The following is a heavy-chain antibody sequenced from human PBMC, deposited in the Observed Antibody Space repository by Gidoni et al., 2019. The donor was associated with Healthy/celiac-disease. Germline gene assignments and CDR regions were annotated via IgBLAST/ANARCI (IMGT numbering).Heavy chain of an antibody. Sequence: EVQLLESGGGLVQPGGCVRRSCAASGFTFSSYAMSWVRQAPGRGLEWVSAISGSGGSTYYADSVKCRFTISRDNSKNTLYLQMNSLRAEDTAVYYCATHVAPGYWGQGTLVTVSS. CDR3: ATHVAPGY. D-gene: IGHD3-10*01. CDR1: GFTFSSYA. V-gene: IGHV3-23*01. CDR2: ISGSGGST. J-gene: IGHJ4*02.